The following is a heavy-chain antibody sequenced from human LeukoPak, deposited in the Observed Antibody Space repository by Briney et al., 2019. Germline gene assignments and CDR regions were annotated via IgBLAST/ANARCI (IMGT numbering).Heavy chain of an antibody. V-gene: IGHV4-39*01. CDR1: GGSISSSSYY. D-gene: IGHD2-2*01. CDR3: ARHLRAARYCGSSSCYDFDY. CDR2: IYYSGST. J-gene: IGHJ4*02. Sequence: SETLSLTCTVSGGSISSSSYYWGWIRQPPGKGLEWIGSIYYSGSTYYNPSLKSRVTISVDTSKNQFSLKLSSVTATGTAVYYCARHLRAARYCGSSSCYDFDYWGQGTLVTVSS.